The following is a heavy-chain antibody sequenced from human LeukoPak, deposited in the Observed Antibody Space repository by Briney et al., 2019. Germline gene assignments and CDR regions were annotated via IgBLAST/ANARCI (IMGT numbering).Heavy chain of an antibody. J-gene: IGHJ5*02. CDR2: INPNSGGT. Sequence: ASVKVSCKASGYTFTGYYMHWVRQAPGQELEWMGWINPNSGGTNYAQKFQGRVTMTRDTSISTAYMELSRLRSDDTAVYYCARDPTLGIAVAGTHWFDPWGQGTLVTVSS. CDR3: ARDPTLGIAVAGTHWFDP. CDR1: GYTFTGYY. D-gene: IGHD6-19*01. V-gene: IGHV1-2*02.